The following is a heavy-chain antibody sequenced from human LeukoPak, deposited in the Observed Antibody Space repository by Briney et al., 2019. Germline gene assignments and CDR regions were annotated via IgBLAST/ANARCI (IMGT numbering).Heavy chain of an antibody. Sequence: GASVKVSCKASGYTFTSYGISWVRQAPGQGLEWMGWISAYNGNTNYAQKLQGRVTMTTDTSTSTAYMELRSLRSDDTAVYYCARGGTVADSYWDFDLWGRGTLVTVSS. V-gene: IGHV1-18*01. CDR1: GYTFTSYG. D-gene: IGHD6-19*01. J-gene: IGHJ2*01. CDR3: ARGGTVADSYWDFDL. CDR2: ISAYNGNT.